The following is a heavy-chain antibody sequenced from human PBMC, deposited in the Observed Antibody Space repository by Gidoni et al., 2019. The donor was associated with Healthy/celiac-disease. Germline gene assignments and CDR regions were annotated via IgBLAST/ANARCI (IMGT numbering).Heavy chain of an antibody. CDR1: GFTFSSYG. CDR2: ISYDGSNK. V-gene: IGHV3-30*18. CDR3: AKGMSSYDFWSGYYGPRTSNYYGMDV. D-gene: IGHD3-3*01. J-gene: IGHJ6*02. Sequence: QVQLVESGGGVVQPGRSLRLSCAASGFTFSSYGMHWARQAPGKGLEWVAVISYDGSNKYYADSVKGRFTISRDNSKNTLYLQMNSLRAEDTAVYYCAKGMSSYDFWSGYYGPRTSNYYGMDVWGQGTTVTVSS.